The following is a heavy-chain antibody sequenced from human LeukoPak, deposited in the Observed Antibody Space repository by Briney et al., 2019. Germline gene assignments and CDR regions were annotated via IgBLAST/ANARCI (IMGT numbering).Heavy chain of an antibody. CDR2: ISRSTSHT. CDR3: ARDLDSFDY. CDR1: GVTFSGYS. J-gene: IGHJ4*02. Sequence: PGGSLRLSCAASGVTFSGYSMNWVRQAPGKGLEWVSSISRSTSHTYYADSVKGRFTISRDNAKNSLYLQMNSLRAEDTAVYYCARDLDSFDYWGQGALVTVSS. V-gene: IGHV3-21*01.